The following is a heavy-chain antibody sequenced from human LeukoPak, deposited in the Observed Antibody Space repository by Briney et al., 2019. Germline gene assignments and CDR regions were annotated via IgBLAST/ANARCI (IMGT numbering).Heavy chain of an antibody. CDR3: AKDYYGSGSYSRSDSFDI. CDR2: ISGSGGSR. Sequence: GGSLRLSCAVSGFTFSSNAMSWVRQAPGKGLEWVSAISGSGGSRYYADSVKGRFTISRDNSKNTVYLQMNSLRAEDTAVFYCAKDYYGSGSYSRSDSFDIWGQGTMVTVSS. V-gene: IGHV3-23*01. J-gene: IGHJ3*02. D-gene: IGHD3-10*01. CDR1: GFTFSSNA.